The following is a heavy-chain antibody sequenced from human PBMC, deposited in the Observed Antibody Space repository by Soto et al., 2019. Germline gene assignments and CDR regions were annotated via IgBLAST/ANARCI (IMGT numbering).Heavy chain of an antibody. V-gene: IGHV3-23*01. CDR2: ISGSGGST. D-gene: IGHD3-22*01. CDR3: ARDSSGYYPDAFDI. Sequence: PGGSLRLSCAASGFTFSSYAMSWVRQAPGKGLEWDSAISGSGGSTYYADSVKGRFTISRDISKNTPYLQMNSLRAEDTAVYYCARDSSGYYPDAFDIWGQGTMVTVSS. CDR1: GFTFSSYA. J-gene: IGHJ3*02.